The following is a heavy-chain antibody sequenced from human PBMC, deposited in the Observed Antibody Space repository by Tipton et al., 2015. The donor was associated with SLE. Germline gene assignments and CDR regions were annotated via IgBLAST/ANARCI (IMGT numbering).Heavy chain of an antibody. Sequence: TLSLTCAVSGGSISSSNWWSWVRQPPGKGLEWIGEIYHSGSTNYNSSLKSRVTISVDKSKNQFSLKLSSVTAADTAVYYCARGVNFWSGYTPSYYFDYWGQGTLVTVSS. CDR1: GGSISSSNW. CDR2: IYHSGST. V-gene: IGHV4-4*02. D-gene: IGHD3-3*01. J-gene: IGHJ4*02. CDR3: ARGVNFWSGYTPSYYFDY.